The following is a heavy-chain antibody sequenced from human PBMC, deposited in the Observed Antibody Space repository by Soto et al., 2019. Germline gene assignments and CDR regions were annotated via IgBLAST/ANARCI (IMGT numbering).Heavy chain of an antibody. CDR3: ARRGAAAGIIFDY. CDR2: IYYSGST. V-gene: IGHV4-39*01. D-gene: IGHD6-13*01. J-gene: IGHJ4*02. Sequence: SETLSLTCTVSGGSISSSSYYWGWIRQPPGKGLEWIGSIYYSGSTYYNPSLKSRVTISVDTSKNQFSLKLSSVTAADTAVYYCARRGAAAGIIFDYWGQGTLVTVSS. CDR1: GGSISSSSYY.